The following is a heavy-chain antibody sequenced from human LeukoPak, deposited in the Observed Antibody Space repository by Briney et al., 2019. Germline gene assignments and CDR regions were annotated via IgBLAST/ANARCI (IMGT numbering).Heavy chain of an antibody. V-gene: IGHV4-4*07. CDR1: GGSISSYY. D-gene: IGHD2-15*01. Sequence: SETLSLTCTVSGGSISSYYWTWIRQPAGKGLEWIGRISTSGNTYYNPSLKSRLTMSVDTSKNQFSLKLSSVTAADTAVYYYARGTRYCSGDTCQNWFDPWGQGTLVTVSS. CDR3: ARGTRYCSGDTCQNWFDP. J-gene: IGHJ5*02. CDR2: ISTSGNT.